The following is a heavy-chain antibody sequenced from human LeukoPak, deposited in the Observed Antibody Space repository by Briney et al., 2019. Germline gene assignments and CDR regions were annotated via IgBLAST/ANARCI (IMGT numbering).Heavy chain of an antibody. CDR3: AKVVQYTASTGTGLDY. V-gene: IGHV3-33*06. CDR1: GFTFINYG. J-gene: IGHJ4*02. D-gene: IGHD6-13*01. CDR2: ILYDGSYK. Sequence: GGSLRLSCAASGFTFINYGMHWVRQAPGKGLDWVAVILYDGSYKYYADSVKGRFTISRDNSKNTLYLQMNSLRAEDTAIYYCAKVVQYTASTGTGLDYWGQGTLVTVSS.